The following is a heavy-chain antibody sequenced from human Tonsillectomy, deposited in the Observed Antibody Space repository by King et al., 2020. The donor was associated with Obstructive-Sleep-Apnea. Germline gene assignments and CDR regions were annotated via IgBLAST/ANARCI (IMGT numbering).Heavy chain of an antibody. J-gene: IGHJ4*02. CDR2: IFSNDEK. CDR1: GFSLSNARMG. D-gene: IGHD3-10*01. Sequence: TLKESGPVLVKPTETLTLTCTVSGFSLSNARMGVSWIRQPPGKAREWLAHIFSNDEKSYSTSLKSRLTISKGTSKSQVVLTMTNMDPVDTATYYCARYYYGSGSYRIDYWGQGTLVTVSS. V-gene: IGHV2-26*01. CDR3: ARYYYGSGSYRIDY.